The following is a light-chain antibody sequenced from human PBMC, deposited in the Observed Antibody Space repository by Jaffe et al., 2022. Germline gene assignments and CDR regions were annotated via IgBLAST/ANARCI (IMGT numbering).Light chain of an antibody. Sequence: SYELTQPPSVSVSPGQTASISCSGDKLGDKYTSWYQQKPGQSPVLVIYEDRKRPSGIPDRFSGSNSGNTATLTISGTQSMDEADYYCQAWDINSNYVFGTGTKVTVL. CDR3: QAWDINSNYV. CDR2: EDR. V-gene: IGLV3-1*01. J-gene: IGLJ1*01. CDR1: KLGDKY.